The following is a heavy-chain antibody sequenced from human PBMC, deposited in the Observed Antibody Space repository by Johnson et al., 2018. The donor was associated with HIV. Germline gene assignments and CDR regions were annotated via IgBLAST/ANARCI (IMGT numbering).Heavy chain of an antibody. Sequence: QVQLVESGGGVVQPGRSLRLSCAASGFTFSSYAMHWVRQAPGKGLEWVAVISYDAGNKYYADSVKGLFTISRDNSKNTLYLQMNSLRPEDTAVYYCATCRVPAAMFDALDIWGQGTMVTVSS. CDR1: GFTFSSYA. V-gene: IGHV3-30*04. J-gene: IGHJ3*02. CDR2: ISYDAGNK. D-gene: IGHD2-2*01. CDR3: ATCRVPAAMFDALDI.